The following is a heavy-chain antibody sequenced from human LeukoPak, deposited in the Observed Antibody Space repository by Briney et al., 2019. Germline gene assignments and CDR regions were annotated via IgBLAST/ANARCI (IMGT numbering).Heavy chain of an antibody. CDR1: GYTFTSYY. CDR3: ARTGSHNCDILTGYPH. Sequence: ASVRVSCKASGYTFTSYYMHWVRQAPGQGLEWMGIINPSGGSTSYAQKFQGRVTMTRDTSTSTVYMELSSLRSEDTAVYYCARTGSHNCDILTGYPHWGQGTLVTVSS. V-gene: IGHV1-46*01. CDR2: INPSGGST. J-gene: IGHJ4*02. D-gene: IGHD3-9*01.